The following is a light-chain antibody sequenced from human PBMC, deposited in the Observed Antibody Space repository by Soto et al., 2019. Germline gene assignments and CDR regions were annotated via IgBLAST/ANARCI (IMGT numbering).Light chain of an antibody. V-gene: IGLV2-11*01. CDR3: CSYTASDIWV. Sequence: QSVLTQPRSVSGSPGQSVTISCTGTNSDVGGYNFVSWYQQLPGKAPKLMISAVSQRPSGVPDRFSGSKSGNTASLTISGLQADDEDDYFCCSYTASDIWVFGGGTQLTVL. CDR1: NSDVGGYNF. J-gene: IGLJ3*02. CDR2: AVS.